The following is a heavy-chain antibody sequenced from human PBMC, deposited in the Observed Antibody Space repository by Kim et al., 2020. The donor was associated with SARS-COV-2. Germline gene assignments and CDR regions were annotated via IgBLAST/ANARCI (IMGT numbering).Heavy chain of an antibody. CDR1: GGSISSYY. D-gene: IGHD5-12*01. CDR3: ARAPRGYDYGFFGYFDY. Sequence: SETLSLTCTVSGGSISSYYWSWIRQPPGKGLEWIGYIYYSGSTNYNPSLKSRVTISVDTSKNQFSLKLSSVTAADTAVYYCARAPRGYDYGFFGYFDYWGQGTLVTVSS. V-gene: IGHV4-59*13. J-gene: IGHJ4*02. CDR2: IYYSGST.